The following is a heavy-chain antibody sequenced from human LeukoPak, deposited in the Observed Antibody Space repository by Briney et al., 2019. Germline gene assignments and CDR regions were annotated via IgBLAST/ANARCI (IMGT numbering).Heavy chain of an antibody. D-gene: IGHD1-26*01. CDR3: ASPLVSV. CDR1: GFTFSSYG. Sequence: GRSLRLSCAASGFTFSSYGMHWVRQAPGKGLEWVSYISSSSSTIYYADSVKGRFTISRDNAKNSLYLQMNSLRAEDTAVYYCASPLVSVWGQGTLVTVSS. J-gene: IGHJ4*02. CDR2: ISSSSSTI. V-gene: IGHV3-48*01.